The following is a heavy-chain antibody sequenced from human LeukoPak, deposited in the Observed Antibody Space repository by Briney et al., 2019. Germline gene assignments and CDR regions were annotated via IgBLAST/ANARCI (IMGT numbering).Heavy chain of an antibody. CDR2: ISGSGGST. CDR1: GFTFSSYA. V-gene: IGHV3-23*01. J-gene: IGHJ4*02. D-gene: IGHD2-21*02. Sequence: GASLRLSCAASGFTFSSYAMSWVRRAPGKGLEWVSAISGSGGSTYYADSVKGRFTISRDNSKNTLYLQMNSLRAEDTAVYYCAKDQDIVVVTAFKYWGQGTLVTVSS. CDR3: AKDQDIVVVTAFKY.